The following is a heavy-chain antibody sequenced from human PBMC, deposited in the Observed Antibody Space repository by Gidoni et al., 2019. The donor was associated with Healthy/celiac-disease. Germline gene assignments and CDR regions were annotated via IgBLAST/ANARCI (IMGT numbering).Heavy chain of an antibody. J-gene: IGHJ5*02. CDR2: INHSGST. CDR3: ARGRKETGYGRKGWFDP. V-gene: IGHV4-34*01. CDR1: GGSFSGYY. D-gene: IGHD4-17*01. Sequence: QVQLQQWGAGLLKPSETMSLTCAVYGGSFSGYYWSWIRQPPGKGLEWIGEINHSGSTNYNPSLKSRVTISVDTSKNQFSLKLSSVTAADTAVYYCARGRKETGYGRKGWFDPWGQGTLVTVSS.